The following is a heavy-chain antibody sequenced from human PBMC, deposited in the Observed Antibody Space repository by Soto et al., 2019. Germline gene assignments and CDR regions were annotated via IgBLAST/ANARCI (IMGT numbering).Heavy chain of an antibody. D-gene: IGHD3-22*01. CDR3: ARGSYYDSSGYSWFDP. CDR2: MNHSVST. Sequence: SETLSLTYAGYGGSFSGYYWSLIRQPPGKGLEWIGEMNHSVSTNYNPSLKSRVSISVDTSKTQFSLKLSSVTAADTAVSYCARGSYYDSSGYSWFDPWGQGTLVTVSS. J-gene: IGHJ5*02. CDR1: GGSFSGYY. V-gene: IGHV4-34*01.